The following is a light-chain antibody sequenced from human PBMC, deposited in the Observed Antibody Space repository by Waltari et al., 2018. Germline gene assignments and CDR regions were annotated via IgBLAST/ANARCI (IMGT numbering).Light chain of an antibody. CDR3: NSYTSTSTLV. Sequence: QSALTQPASVSGSPGQSITISCAGTSSDVGGSNYGSWYQQHPGKVPKLIIYDVSNRPSGVSNRFSGSKSGNTASLTISGLQAEDEADYYCNSYTSTSTLVFGGGTKLTVL. CDR1: SSDVGGSNY. CDR2: DVS. J-gene: IGLJ3*02. V-gene: IGLV2-14*01.